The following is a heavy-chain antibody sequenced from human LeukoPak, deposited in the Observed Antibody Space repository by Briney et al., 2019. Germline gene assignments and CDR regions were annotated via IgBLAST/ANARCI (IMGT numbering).Heavy chain of an antibody. V-gene: IGHV4-4*07. CDR1: GGSMSPYS. CDR3: ARGSGGGSGSYYKDHYYGMDV. Sequence: PSETLSLTCTVSGGSMSPYSWSWIRQPAGNALEWIGRIHSSGRTNYNPSLKSRVTMSVDTTKNQFSLKLNTVTAADTAVYYCARGSGGGSGSYYKDHYYGMDVWGQGTTVTVSS. D-gene: IGHD3-10*01. CDR2: IHSSGRT. J-gene: IGHJ6*02.